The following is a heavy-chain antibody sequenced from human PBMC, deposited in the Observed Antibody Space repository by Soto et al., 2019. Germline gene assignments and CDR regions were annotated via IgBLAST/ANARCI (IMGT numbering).Heavy chain of an antibody. CDR3: ARDESGVLVLADALDF. D-gene: IGHD2-8*02. J-gene: IGHJ3*01. V-gene: IGHV1-18*01. CDR1: GYTFTSYG. CDR2: ISAYNGNT. Sequence: GASVKVSCKASGYTFTSYGISWVRQAPGQGLEWMGWISAYNGNTDYAQKLQGRVTMTTDTSTSTAYMELRSLRSDATAVYYCARDESGVLVLADALDFRGQGTLVTVSS.